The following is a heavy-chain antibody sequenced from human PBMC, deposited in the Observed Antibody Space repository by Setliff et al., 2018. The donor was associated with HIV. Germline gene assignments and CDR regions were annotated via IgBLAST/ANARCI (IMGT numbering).Heavy chain of an antibody. D-gene: IGHD5-12*01. CDR1: GYSFTNHY. J-gene: IGHJ3*02. CDR2: INPTGGST. CDR3: ASAGAWQRNALDI. Sequence: ASVKVSCKPSGYSFTNHYMHWARQAPGQGLEWMGGINPTGGSTRNTQKFQGRVAMTRDTSTSTVYMELSSLRSEDTAVYYCASAGAWQRNALDIWGQGTMVTVSS. V-gene: IGHV1-46*01.